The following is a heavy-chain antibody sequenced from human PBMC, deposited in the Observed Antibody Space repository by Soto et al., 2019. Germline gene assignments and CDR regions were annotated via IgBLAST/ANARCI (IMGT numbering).Heavy chain of an antibody. CDR2: IIPISDKT. CDR3: ARSQGSSTSLEIYYYYYYGMDV. V-gene: IGHV1-69*01. Sequence: QVQLVQSGAEVKKPGSSVKVSCKASGGTFSSYAISWVRQAPGQGLEWMGGIIPISDKTNYAQKFQGRVTLTADESTSTAYMELSSLRSEDTAVYYCARSQGSSTSLEIYYYYYYGMDVWGQGTTVTVSS. CDR1: GGTFSSYA. J-gene: IGHJ6*02. D-gene: IGHD2-2*01.